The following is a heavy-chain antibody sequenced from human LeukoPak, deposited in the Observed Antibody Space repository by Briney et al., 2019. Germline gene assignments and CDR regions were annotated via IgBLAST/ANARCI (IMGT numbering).Heavy chain of an antibody. CDR1: GGSVSDYY. CDR2: IYYTGST. Sequence: SETLSLTCTVSGGSVSDYYWSWIRQSPGKGLEWIGYIYYTGSTSYNPSLRSRVTMSADTSKNQFSLKLSSVTAADTAVYYCARGREGFDYWGQGTLVTVSS. J-gene: IGHJ4*02. V-gene: IGHV4-59*02. CDR3: ARGREGFDY.